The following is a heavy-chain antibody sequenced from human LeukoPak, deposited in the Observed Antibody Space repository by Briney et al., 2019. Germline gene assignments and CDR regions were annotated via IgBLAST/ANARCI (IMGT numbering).Heavy chain of an antibody. Sequence: ASVKVSCRASGYTFTSYDINWVRQATGQGLEWMGWMNPNSGNTGYAQKFQGRVIMTRNTSISTAYMELSSLRSEDTAVYYCARSRIAARPDAFDIWGQGTMVTVSS. J-gene: IGHJ3*02. CDR3: ARSRIAARPDAFDI. CDR1: GYTFTSYD. CDR2: MNPNSGNT. V-gene: IGHV1-8*01. D-gene: IGHD6-6*01.